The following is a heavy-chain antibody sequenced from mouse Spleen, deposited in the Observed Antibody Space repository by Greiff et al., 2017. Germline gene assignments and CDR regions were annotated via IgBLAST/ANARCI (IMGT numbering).Heavy chain of an antibody. CDR1: GFTFSSYG. J-gene: IGHJ4*01. Sequence: EVQGVESGGDLVKPGGSLKLSCAASGFTFSSYGMSWVRQTPDKRLEWVATISSGGSYTYYPDSAKGRFTISRDNAKNTLYLQMSSLKSEDTAMYYCARQGYREGYYAMDYWGQGTSVTVSS. V-gene: IGHV5-6*01. D-gene: IGHD2-12*01. CDR2: ISSGGSYT. CDR3: ARQGYREGYYAMDY.